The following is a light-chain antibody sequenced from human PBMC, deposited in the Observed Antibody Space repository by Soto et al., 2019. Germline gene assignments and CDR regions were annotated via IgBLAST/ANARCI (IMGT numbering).Light chain of an antibody. V-gene: IGKV1-5*03. CDR2: KAS. Sequence: DIQMTQSPSTLSASVGDRVTITCRASQNIRGWLAWYQQKPGKAPKLLIYKASTLESGVPSRFSGSGSGTEFTLTISSLPPDDFATYYCQQYDSYAGWTFGQGTKVEIK. CDR3: QQYDSYAGWT. CDR1: QNIRGW. J-gene: IGKJ1*01.